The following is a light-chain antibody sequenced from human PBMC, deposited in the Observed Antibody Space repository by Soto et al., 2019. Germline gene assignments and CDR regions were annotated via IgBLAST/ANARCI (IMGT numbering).Light chain of an antibody. CDR2: AAS. CDR3: QQSYSTPRA. J-gene: IGKJ1*01. CDR1: QSISSY. Sequence: DIQMTQSPSSLSASVGDRVIITCRASQSISSYLNWYQQKPGKAPKXLIYAASTLQSGVPSRFSGSGSGTDFTLTISSLQPEDGATFDGQQSYSTPRAFGQGTKVDIK. V-gene: IGKV1-39*01.